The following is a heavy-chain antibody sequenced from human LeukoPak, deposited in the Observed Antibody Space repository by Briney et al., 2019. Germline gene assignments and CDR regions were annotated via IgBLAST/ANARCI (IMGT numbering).Heavy chain of an antibody. CDR3: ARDKGDYDTSGSLFVF. CDR1: GFTFSRYW. J-gene: IGHJ4*02. CDR2: IKQDGSET. D-gene: IGHD3-22*01. V-gene: IGHV3-7*03. Sequence: QAGGSLRLSCEAPGFTFSRYWMSWVRQAPRKGLEWVANIKQDGSETYYVDSVKGRFTISRDNAKNSLYLQMNSLRAEDTAVYYCARDKGDYDTSGSLFVFGGQGTLVTVSS.